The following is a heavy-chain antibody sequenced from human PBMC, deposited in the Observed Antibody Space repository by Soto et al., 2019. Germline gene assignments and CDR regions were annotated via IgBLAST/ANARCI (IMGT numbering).Heavy chain of an antibody. Sequence: QVQVVESGGGVVQPGRSLRLSCAASGFTFSSYGMHWVRQAPGKGLEWVAVVSYDGSNKYYADSVKGRFAISRDNSKNTLYLQMVSLRAEDTAVYYCAKESRGYDEDYYYYGMDVWGQGTTVTVSS. J-gene: IGHJ6*02. CDR3: AKESRGYDEDYYYYGMDV. D-gene: IGHD5-12*01. CDR2: VSYDGSNK. CDR1: GFTFSSYG. V-gene: IGHV3-30*18.